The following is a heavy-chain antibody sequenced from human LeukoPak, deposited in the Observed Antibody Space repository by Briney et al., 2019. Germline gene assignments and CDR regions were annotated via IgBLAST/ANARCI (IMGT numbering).Heavy chain of an antibody. V-gene: IGHV3-53*01. J-gene: IGHJ4*02. Sequence: GGALRLSCAASGFTVSSNYMSWVRQAPGKGLEWVSVIYSGGSTYYADSVKGRFTISRDNSKNTLYLQMNSLRAEDTAVYYCARHDSSGYYFDYWGQGTLVTVSS. CDR3: ARHDSSGYYFDY. CDR1: GFTVSSNY. CDR2: IYSGGST. D-gene: IGHD3-22*01.